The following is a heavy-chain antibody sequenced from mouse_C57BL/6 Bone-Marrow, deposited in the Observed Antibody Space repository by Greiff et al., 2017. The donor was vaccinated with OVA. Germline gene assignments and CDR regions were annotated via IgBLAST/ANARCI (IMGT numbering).Heavy chain of an antibody. CDR3: ATPSITTVVAPFAY. V-gene: IGHV1-61*01. D-gene: IGHD1-1*01. Sequence: QVQLQQPGAELVRPGSSVKLSCKASGYTFTSYWMDWVKQRPGQGLEWIGNIYPYDSETHYNQKFKDKATLTVDKSSSTAYMQLSSLTSEDSAVYYCATPSITTVVAPFAYWGQGTLVTVSA. J-gene: IGHJ3*01. CDR2: IYPYDSET. CDR1: GYTFTSYW.